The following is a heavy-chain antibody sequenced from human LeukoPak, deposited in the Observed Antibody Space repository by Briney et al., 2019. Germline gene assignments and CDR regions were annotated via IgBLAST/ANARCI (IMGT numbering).Heavy chain of an antibody. Sequence: PSETLSLTCSVSGGSVTSFYWSWIRQSSGKRLEWIGYVHFSGATNYNPSLKSRVTISVDTSKNQFSLRLTSVTTADTAVYYCARVSLEWLLSPSFDYWGQGTLVTVSS. CDR1: GGSVTSFY. CDR3: ARVSLEWLLSPSFDY. V-gene: IGHV4-59*02. D-gene: IGHD3-3*01. CDR2: VHFSGAT. J-gene: IGHJ4*02.